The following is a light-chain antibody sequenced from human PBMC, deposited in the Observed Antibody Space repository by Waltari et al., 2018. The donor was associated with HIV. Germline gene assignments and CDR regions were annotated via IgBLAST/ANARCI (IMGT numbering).Light chain of an antibody. Sequence: QSVLTQPPSVSGAPGQRVTLSCTGSSPNLGAGYDVHGYQQIPGTAPKLLIYGNSHRPSGVPDRFSGSKSGTSASLAITGLQAEDEADYYCQSYDNSLSVWVFGGGTKLTVL. CDR2: GNS. CDR1: SPNLGAGYD. V-gene: IGLV1-40*01. CDR3: QSYDNSLSVWV. J-gene: IGLJ3*02.